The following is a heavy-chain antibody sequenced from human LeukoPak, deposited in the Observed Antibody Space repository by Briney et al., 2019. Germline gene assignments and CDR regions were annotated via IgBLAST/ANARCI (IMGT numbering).Heavy chain of an antibody. CDR3: ARVNSNNFDY. CDR2: ISYDGNNE. J-gene: IGHJ4*02. CDR1: GFTFSTFA. V-gene: IGHV3-30-3*01. D-gene: IGHD1/OR15-1a*01. Sequence: GGSLRLSCAASGFTFSTFAMHWVRQAPGKGLEWVAVISYDGNNEYNADSVKGRFTISRDNFKNTLYLQMNSLRVEDTAVYYCARVNSNNFDYWGQGTLVTVSS.